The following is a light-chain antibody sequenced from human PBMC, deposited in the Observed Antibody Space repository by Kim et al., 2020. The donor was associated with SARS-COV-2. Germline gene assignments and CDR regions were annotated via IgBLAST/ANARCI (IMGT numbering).Light chain of an antibody. CDR2: TAS. V-gene: IGKV1-39*01. CDR1: QSVSIY. Sequence: GDRVTITCRASQSVSIYLNWYQQRSGRAPQLLIYTASTLQSGVPARFSGSGSGTDFTLTINNVQPDDSATYYCQQSYTKITFGG. CDR3: QQSYTKIT. J-gene: IGKJ4*01.